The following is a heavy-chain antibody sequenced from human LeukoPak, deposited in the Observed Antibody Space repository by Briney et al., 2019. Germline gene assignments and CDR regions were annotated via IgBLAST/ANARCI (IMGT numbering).Heavy chain of an antibody. D-gene: IGHD1-1*01. V-gene: IGHV4-59*01. J-gene: IGHJ3*02. CDR2: IYYSGST. CDR1: GGSISSYY. Sequence: SETLSLTCTVSGGSISSYYWSWIRQPPGKGLEWIGYIYYSGSTNYNPSLKSRVTISVDTSKNQFSLKLSSVTAADTAVYYCARYNWKADDFDIWYQGTMVTVSS. CDR3: ARYNWKADDFDI.